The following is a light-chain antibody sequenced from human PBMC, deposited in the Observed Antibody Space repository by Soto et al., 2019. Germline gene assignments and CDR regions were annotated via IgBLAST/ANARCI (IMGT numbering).Light chain of an antibody. J-gene: IGKJ1*01. CDR2: DAS. Sequence: EIQMTQSPSSLSASVGDRVTIACQASRSVSTFLNWYQQKPGKAPTLLITDASNLQNGVPSRFSGSGSGTDFILTISRLQPEDLATYHCQQSYDRGTFGLWTKVESK. V-gene: IGKV1-39*01. CDR1: RSVSTF. CDR3: QQSYDRGT.